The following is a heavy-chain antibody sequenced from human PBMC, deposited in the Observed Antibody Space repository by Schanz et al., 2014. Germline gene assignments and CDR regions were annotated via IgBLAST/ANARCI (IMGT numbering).Heavy chain of an antibody. CDR1: GFTLSSYA. J-gene: IGHJ4*02. CDR2: IWYDENNK. D-gene: IGHD3-10*01. V-gene: IGHV3-33*08. CDR3: ARANYRRKINFDY. Sequence: QVQLVESGGGVVQPGRSLRLSCAAYGFTLSSYAMHWVRQAPGKGLEWVAVIWYDENNKYYADSVKGRFTMSRDNSKNTLYLQMNSLRAEDTAVYYCARANYRRKINFDYWGRGTLVNVSS.